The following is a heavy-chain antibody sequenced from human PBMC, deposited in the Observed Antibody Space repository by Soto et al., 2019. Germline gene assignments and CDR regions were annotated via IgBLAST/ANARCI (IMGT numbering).Heavy chain of an antibody. CDR1: AXSFSTSC. J-gene: IGHJ4*02. V-gene: IGHV3-74*01. CDR3: ATAGNYLFDN. Sequence: GSLRLSCAASAXSFSTSCMHWVRQAPGEGLVWVSRINPDGSTINYADSVKGRFAISIDNANNTLYLQMNILRVEDTAVYFCATAGNYLFDNWGLGPRVTVS. CDR2: INPDGSTI. D-gene: IGHD1-1*01.